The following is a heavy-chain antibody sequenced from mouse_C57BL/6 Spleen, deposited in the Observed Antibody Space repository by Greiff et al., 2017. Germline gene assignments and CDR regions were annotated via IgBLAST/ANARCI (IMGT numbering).Heavy chain of an antibody. Sequence: VQLQQSGAELVRPGASVKLSCTASGFNIKDDYMHWVKQRPEQGLEWIGWIDPENGDTEYASKFQGKATITADTSSNTAYLQLSSLTSEDTAVYYYTTGGNYYYYAMDYWGQGTSVTVSS. CDR1: GFNIKDDY. CDR2: IDPENGDT. V-gene: IGHV14-4*01. D-gene: IGHD2-1*01. J-gene: IGHJ4*01. CDR3: TTGGNYYYYAMDY.